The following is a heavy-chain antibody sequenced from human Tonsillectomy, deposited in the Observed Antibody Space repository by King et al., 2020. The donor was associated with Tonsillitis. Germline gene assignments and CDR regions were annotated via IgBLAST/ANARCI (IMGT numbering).Heavy chain of an antibody. CDR3: AKDHYIGSYQYDFDY. D-gene: IGHD1-26*01. V-gene: IGHV3-23*01. Sequence: GDITSYADSVKGRFTISRDNSKNTLYLQMNSLRAEDTAVYYCAKDHYIGSYQYDFDYWGQGTLVTVSS. CDR2: GDIT. J-gene: IGHJ4*02.